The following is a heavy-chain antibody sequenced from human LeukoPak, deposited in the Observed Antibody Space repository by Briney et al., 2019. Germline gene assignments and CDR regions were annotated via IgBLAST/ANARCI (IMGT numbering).Heavy chain of an antibody. Sequence: ASVKVSCKASGGTFSSHAISWVRQAPGQGLEWVGGIIPIFGTTNYAQKFQGRVTITTDESTSTGYMELRSLRSDDTVVYYCARGDSGYDYGFDNWGQGTLVTVSS. V-gene: IGHV1-69*05. CDR3: ARGDSGYDYGFDN. J-gene: IGHJ4*02. CDR2: IIPIFGTT. D-gene: IGHD5-12*01. CDR1: GGTFSSHA.